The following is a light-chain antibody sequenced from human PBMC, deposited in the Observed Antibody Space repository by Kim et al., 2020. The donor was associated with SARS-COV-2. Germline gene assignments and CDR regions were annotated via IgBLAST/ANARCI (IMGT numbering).Light chain of an antibody. Sequence: VSPGQTASITCSGDRLGDKYASWYQQKPGPSPVLVIYNDSRRPSGIPERFSGSNSGNTATLTISGTQSIDEADYYCQAWDNNNGVFGGGTQLTVL. V-gene: IGLV3-1*01. J-gene: IGLJ3*02. CDR2: NDS. CDR3: QAWDNNNGV. CDR1: RLGDKY.